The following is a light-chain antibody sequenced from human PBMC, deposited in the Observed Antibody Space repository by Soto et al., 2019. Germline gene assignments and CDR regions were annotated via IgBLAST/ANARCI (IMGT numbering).Light chain of an antibody. J-gene: IGLJ1*01. CDR1: STDVGGYNY. CDR2: EVN. V-gene: IGLV2-8*01. Sequence: QSVLTQPPSASGSPGESVTISCTGTSTDVGGYNYVSWYQRHPGKAPKLIIYEVNKRPSGVPDRFSGSKSGNTASLTVSGIQAEDEADYYCSSYLNYNSEVFGTGTKLTVL. CDR3: SSYLNYNSEV.